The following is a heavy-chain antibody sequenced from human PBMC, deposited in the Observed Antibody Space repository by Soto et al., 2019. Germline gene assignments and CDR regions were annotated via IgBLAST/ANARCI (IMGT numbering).Heavy chain of an antibody. CDR3: ARSIAVAGPGGPFDY. Sequence: QVQLVESGGGLVKPGGSLRLSCAASGFTFSDYYMSWLRQAPGKGLEWVSYISSSSSYTNYADSVKGRFTISRDNAKNSLYLQMNSLRAEDTAVYYCARSIAVAGPGGPFDYWGQGTLVTVSS. V-gene: IGHV3-11*06. D-gene: IGHD6-19*01. CDR2: ISSSSSYT. CDR1: GFTFSDYY. J-gene: IGHJ4*02.